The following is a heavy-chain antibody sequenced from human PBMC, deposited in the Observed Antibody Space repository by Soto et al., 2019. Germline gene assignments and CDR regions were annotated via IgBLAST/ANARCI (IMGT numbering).Heavy chain of an antibody. CDR3: AKQRAGYGSGSDTYFFDF. D-gene: IGHD3-10*01. Sequence: EVQLLESGGGLAQPGGSLRLSCSTSGFTFSTYAMNWVRQAPGKGLEWGSALSGSGGTTYYADSVRGRFTISRDNSKNTLFLQMNSLRDEDTALYYCAKQRAGYGSGSDTYFFDFWGQGTLVTVSS. V-gene: IGHV3-23*01. CDR2: LSGSGGTT. CDR1: GFTFSTYA. J-gene: IGHJ4*02.